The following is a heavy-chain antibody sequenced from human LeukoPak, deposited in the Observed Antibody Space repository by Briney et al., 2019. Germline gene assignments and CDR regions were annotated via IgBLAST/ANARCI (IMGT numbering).Heavy chain of an antibody. CDR2: IYTSGTT. CDR1: GGSINNYY. CDR3: AREGPVES. D-gene: IGHD2-2*01. Sequence: SDTLSLTCSVSGGSINNYYWSWIRQPAGKGLEWIGRIYTSGTTNYNPSLKSRVTISLDKSKNQFSLKLTSVTAADTAVYYCAREGPVESWGQGTLVTVSS. V-gene: IGHV4-4*07. J-gene: IGHJ4*02.